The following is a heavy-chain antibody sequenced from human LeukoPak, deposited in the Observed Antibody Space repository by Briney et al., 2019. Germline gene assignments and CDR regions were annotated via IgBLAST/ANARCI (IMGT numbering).Heavy chain of an antibody. CDR1: GGSISSCDYY. CDR2: IYYSGST. Sequence: SETLSLTCTVSGGSISSCDYYWSWIRQPPGKDLEWIGYIYYSGSTYYNPSLKSRVTISVDTSKNQFSLKLSSVTAADTAVYYCAREGYDSSGYIDYWGQGTLVTVSS. V-gene: IGHV4-30-4*01. CDR3: AREGYDSSGYIDY. J-gene: IGHJ4*02. D-gene: IGHD3-22*01.